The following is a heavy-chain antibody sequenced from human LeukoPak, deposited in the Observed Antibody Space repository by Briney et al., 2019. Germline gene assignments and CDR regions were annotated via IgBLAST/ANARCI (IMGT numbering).Heavy chain of an antibody. V-gene: IGHV3-23*01. CDR2: ICGDCGNT. CDR1: GFTFSDYG. D-gene: IGHD3-10*01. Sequence: GGSLRLSCAASGFTFSDYGMSWVRQTPGKGLEWVSTICGDCGNTHYADSVKGRFTISRDNSKNTMYLQMNSLRAEDTAVYYCAKGDIRGGDYWGQGTLVTVSS. J-gene: IGHJ4*02. CDR3: AKGDIRGGDY.